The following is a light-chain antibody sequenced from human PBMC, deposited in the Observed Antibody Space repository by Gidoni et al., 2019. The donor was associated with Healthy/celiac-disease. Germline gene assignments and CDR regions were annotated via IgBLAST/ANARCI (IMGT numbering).Light chain of an antibody. J-gene: IGKJ1*01. CDR2: GAS. Sequence: EIVLTQSPGTLSLSPGERATLSVRASQSVSSSYLAWYQQKPGQAPRLLIYGASSRATGIPDRFSGSGSGTDFTLTISRLEPEDFAVYYCQQYGSSPVTFGQGTKVEIK. CDR1: QSVSSSY. CDR3: QQYGSSPVT. V-gene: IGKV3-20*01.